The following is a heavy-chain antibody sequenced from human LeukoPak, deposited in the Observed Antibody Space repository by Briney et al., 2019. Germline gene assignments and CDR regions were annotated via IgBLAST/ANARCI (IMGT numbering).Heavy chain of an antibody. Sequence: GGSLRRSCAASGFTFSNYAMSWLRHAPGHGLEWVLDISGSGGSTYYADSVKGRFTISRDNSKNTLYLQMNSLRAEDTAVYYCAKAVVIVPTATPFDYWGQGTLVTVSS. CDR3: AKAVVIVPTATPFDY. CDR1: GFTFSNYA. CDR2: ISGSGGST. V-gene: IGHV3-23*01. D-gene: IGHD2-2*01. J-gene: IGHJ4*02.